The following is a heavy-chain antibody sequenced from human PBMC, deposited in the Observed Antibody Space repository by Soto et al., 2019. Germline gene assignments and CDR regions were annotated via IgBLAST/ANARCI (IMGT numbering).Heavy chain of an antibody. Sequence: QVGLQETGPGLVKPSQTLSLTCAVSGDSISGSDFYWDWIRQSPGKGLEWIGYIHSSGTTYYNPSLKSRVTFSVDTSKNQFALSLTSVNAADTAVYACAREGGTGTGSLDVWGRGTMVIVSS. D-gene: IGHD1-1*01. J-gene: IGHJ3*01. V-gene: IGHV4-30-4*01. CDR2: IHSSGTT. CDR3: AREGGTGTGSLDV. CDR1: GDSISGSDFY.